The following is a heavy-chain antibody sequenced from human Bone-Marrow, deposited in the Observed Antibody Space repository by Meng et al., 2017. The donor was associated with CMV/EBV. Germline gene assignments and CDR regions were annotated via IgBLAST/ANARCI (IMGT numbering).Heavy chain of an antibody. J-gene: IGHJ6*02. CDR1: GFTFSSYG. V-gene: IGHV3-30*02. CDR3: AKERITGTTDYYGMDV. D-gene: IGHD1-7*01. Sequence: GESLKISCAASGFTFSSYGMHWVRQAPGKGLEWVAFIRYDGSNKYYADSVKGRFTISRDNSKNTLYLQMNSLRAEDTAVYYCAKERITGTTDYYGMDVGGQWNTVNFAS. CDR2: IRYDGSNK.